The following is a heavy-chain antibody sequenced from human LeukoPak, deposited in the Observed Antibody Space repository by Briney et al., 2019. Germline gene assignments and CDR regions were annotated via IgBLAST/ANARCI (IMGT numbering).Heavy chain of an antibody. Sequence: GGSLRLSCAASGITFSSYAMSWVRQAPGKGLEWVSTISGSTNGTYYADSVKGRFTISRDNSKNTLYLQLNSLRAEDTAVYYCANDFDYWGQGTLVTVSS. V-gene: IGHV3-23*01. CDR1: GITFSSYA. CDR2: ISGSTNGT. CDR3: ANDFDY. J-gene: IGHJ4*02.